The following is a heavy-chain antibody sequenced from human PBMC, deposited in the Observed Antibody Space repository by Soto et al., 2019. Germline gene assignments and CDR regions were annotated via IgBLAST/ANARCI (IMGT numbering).Heavy chain of an antibody. V-gene: IGHV4-39*01. J-gene: IGHJ4*02. Sequence: QLQLQESGPGLVKPSETLSLTCTVSGGSISSSSYYWGWIRQPPGKGLEWIGSIYYSGSTYYNPSLKSRVTISVDTSKNQFSLKLSSVTAADTAVYYCARHEMRFGELLSDYWGQGTLVTVSS. D-gene: IGHD3-10*01. CDR1: GGSISSSSYY. CDR3: ARHEMRFGELLSDY. CDR2: IYYSGST.